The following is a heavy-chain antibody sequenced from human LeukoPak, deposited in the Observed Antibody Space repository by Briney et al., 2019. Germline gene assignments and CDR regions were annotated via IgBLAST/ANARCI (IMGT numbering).Heavy chain of an antibody. CDR2: IKQDGSEK. J-gene: IGHJ4*02. CDR3: ASRYCSGGDCYLSFDH. Sequence: GGSLRLSCVGSGFTFSSYWMSWVRQAPGKGLEWVANIKQDGSEKYYVDSVKGRFTISRDNAKDSLYLQMDSLRVEDTAVYYCASRYCSGGDCYLSFDHWGQGTLVTVSS. D-gene: IGHD2-15*01. V-gene: IGHV3-7*01. CDR1: GFTFSSYW.